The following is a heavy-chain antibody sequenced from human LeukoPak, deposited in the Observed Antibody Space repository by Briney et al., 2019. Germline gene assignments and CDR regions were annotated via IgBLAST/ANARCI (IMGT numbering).Heavy chain of an antibody. CDR3: AKAEPASGYDY. J-gene: IGHJ4*02. V-gene: IGHV3-48*01. D-gene: IGHD1-14*01. Sequence: PGGSLRLSCAASGFTFSRYSMNWVRQAPGKGLEWIPYISDSSRTIYYADSVKGRFTISRDNAKNSLYLQMNSLRAEDTAVYYCAKAEPASGYDYWGQGTLVTVSS. CDR2: ISDSSRTI. CDR1: GFTFSRYS.